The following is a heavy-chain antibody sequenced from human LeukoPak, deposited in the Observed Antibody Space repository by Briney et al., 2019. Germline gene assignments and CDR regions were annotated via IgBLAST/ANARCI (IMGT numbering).Heavy chain of an antibody. D-gene: IGHD3-22*01. J-gene: IGHJ4*02. CDR3: AKDRDSSGYIDY. CDR2: ISYDGSNK. V-gene: IGHV3-30*18. Sequence: GRCLRLSCAASGFTFSSYGMHWVRQAPARGGEGVAVISYDGSNKYYADSVKGRFTISRDNSKNTLYLQMNSLRAEDTAVYYCAKDRDSSGYIDYWGQGTLVTVSS. CDR1: GFTFSSYG.